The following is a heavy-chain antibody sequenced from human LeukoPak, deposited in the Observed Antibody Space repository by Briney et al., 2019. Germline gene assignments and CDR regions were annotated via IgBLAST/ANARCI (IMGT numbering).Heavy chain of an antibody. CDR1: GLTFSNAW. CDR3: TTPLSIAAAEVFDP. Sequence: GGSLRLSCAASGLTFSNAWMTWVRQAPGKGLEWVGRSKSNADGGTTDYAAPVKGRFTISRDDSKSMLYLQMNSLKTEDTAVYYCTTPLSIAAAEVFDPWGQGTLVTVSS. J-gene: IGHJ5*02. D-gene: IGHD6-13*01. CDR2: SKSNADGGTT. V-gene: IGHV3-15*01.